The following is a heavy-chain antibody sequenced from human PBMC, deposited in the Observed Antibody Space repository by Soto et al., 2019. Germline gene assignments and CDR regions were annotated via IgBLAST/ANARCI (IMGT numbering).Heavy chain of an antibody. CDR2: INNEGVNT. Sequence: EVQLLQSGGGLVQPGGSLRLSCAASGFTFSNFAMSWVRQAPGKGLEWVARINNEGVNTDYADSVKGRFAVSRDNSKKTLFLQMDSLRAEDSALYFCAKGGLGSYSRNGLDVWGQGTSVTVAS. CDR1: GFTFSNFA. CDR3: AKGGLGSYSRNGLDV. D-gene: IGHD3-10*01. J-gene: IGHJ6*02. V-gene: IGHV3-23*01.